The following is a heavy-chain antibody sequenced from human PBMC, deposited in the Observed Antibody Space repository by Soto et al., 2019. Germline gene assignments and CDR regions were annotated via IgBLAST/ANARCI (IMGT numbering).Heavy chain of an antibody. CDR3: AREDYYDSSGYYDY. V-gene: IGHV3-33*01. CDR2: IWYDGSNK. J-gene: IGHJ4*02. Sequence: GGSLRLSCAASGFTFSSYGMHWVRQAPGKGLEWVAVIWYDGSNKYYADSVKGRFTISRDNSKNTLYLQMNSLRAEDTAVYYCAREDYYDSSGYYDYWGQGTLVTVSS. D-gene: IGHD3-22*01. CDR1: GFTFSSYG.